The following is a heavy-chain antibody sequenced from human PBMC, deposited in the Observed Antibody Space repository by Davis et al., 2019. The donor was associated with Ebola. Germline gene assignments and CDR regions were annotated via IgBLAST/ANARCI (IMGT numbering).Heavy chain of an antibody. CDR3: AGRYDFKTW. D-gene: IGHD1-20*01. V-gene: IGHV3-53*01. J-gene: IGHJ4*02. CDR1: DFSVDNY. Sequence: PGGSLRLSCVAADFSVDNYMMWVRQAPGKGLECVSVMYGGGKTFYADSVKGRFTISRDESKNTLFLQMTGLRAEDTAVYYCAGRYDFKTWWGQGTLVSVSS. CDR2: MYGGGKT.